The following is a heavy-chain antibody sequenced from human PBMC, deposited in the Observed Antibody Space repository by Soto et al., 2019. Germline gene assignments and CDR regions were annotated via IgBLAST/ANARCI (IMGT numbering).Heavy chain of an antibody. V-gene: IGHV4-34*01. CDR2: INHSGST. Sequence: SETLSLTYAVYGGSFSGYYWSWIRQPPGKGLEWIGEINHSGSTNYDPSLKSRVNISVDTSKNQFSLKLSSVTAADTAVYYCARGHPLNYYDSSGLNWFDPWGQGTLVNV. CDR1: GGSFSGYY. D-gene: IGHD3-22*01. CDR3: ARGHPLNYYDSSGLNWFDP. J-gene: IGHJ5*02.